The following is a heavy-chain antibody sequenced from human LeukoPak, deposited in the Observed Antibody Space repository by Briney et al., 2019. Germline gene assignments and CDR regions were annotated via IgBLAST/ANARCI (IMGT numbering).Heavy chain of an antibody. CDR1: GYTFTNYY. Sequence: ASVKISCKASGYTFTNYYMHWVREAPGQGLEWMGLINPGGGNTNYAQNFQGRVTMTRDTSTSTVYMELSSLRSEDTAIYYCARIRDGYNDAYDVWGQGTVVTVPS. CDR2: INPGGGNT. J-gene: IGHJ3*01. CDR3: ARIRDGYNDAYDV. V-gene: IGHV1-46*01. D-gene: IGHD5-24*01.